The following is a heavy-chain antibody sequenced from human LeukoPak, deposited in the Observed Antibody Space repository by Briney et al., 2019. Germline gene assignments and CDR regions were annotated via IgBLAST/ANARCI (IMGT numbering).Heavy chain of an antibody. CDR3: ATVSF. Sequence: ASVKVSCKASGYTFTSYGVTWVRQAPGQGLEWMGWINPNSGATNYAQKFQGRVTMTRDTSISTAYMELSRLRSDDTAVYYCATVSFWGQGTLVTVSS. CDR2: INPNSGAT. J-gene: IGHJ4*02. CDR1: GYTFTSYG. V-gene: IGHV1-2*02.